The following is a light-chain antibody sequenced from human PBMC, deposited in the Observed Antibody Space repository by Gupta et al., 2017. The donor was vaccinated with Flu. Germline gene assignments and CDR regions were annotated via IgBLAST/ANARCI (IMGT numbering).Light chain of an antibody. CDR2: KAS. V-gene: IGKV2-30*01. CDR1: QSLVYSDGDSY. J-gene: IGKJ1*01. Sequence: DGVLTQSPLSLPVTLGQPASISCRSSQSLVYSDGDSYVSWFHQRQGQSPRRLIYKASNRDPGVPDRISGSGSGTDFTLKISRVEAEDVGVYYCMHSTRWPWTFGQGTKVEIK. CDR3: MHSTRWPWT.